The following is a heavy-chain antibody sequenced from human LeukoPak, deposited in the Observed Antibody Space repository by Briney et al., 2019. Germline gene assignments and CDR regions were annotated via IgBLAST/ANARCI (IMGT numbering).Heavy chain of an antibody. D-gene: IGHD3-10*01. J-gene: IGHJ6*03. CDR2: IYYTGST. Sequence: GSLRLSCAASVFTFSSYWMHWVRQAPGKGLEWIGSIYYTGSTNYNPSLKSRVTISVDKSKNQLSLKLSSVTAADTAVYYCAREPAVRGQEDYYYYYYMDVWGKGTTVTVSS. CDR1: VFTFSSYW. V-gene: IGHV4-4*02. CDR3: AREPAVRGQEDYYYYYYMDV.